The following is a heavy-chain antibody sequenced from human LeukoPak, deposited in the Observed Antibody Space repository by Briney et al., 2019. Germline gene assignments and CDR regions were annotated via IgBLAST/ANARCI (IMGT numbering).Heavy chain of an antibody. CDR1: SGSISGYY. CDR3: ARHVRKRGIAVAGTPGWFDP. CDR2: INSGNT. J-gene: IGHJ5*02. V-gene: IGHV4-59*08. D-gene: IGHD6-19*01. Sequence: SETLSLTCTVSSGSISGYYWSWIRQPPGEGLEWIGYINSGNTNYNPSLKSRVTISVDTSKNQFSLKLSSVTAADTAVYYCARHVRKRGIAVAGTPGWFDPWGQGTLVTVSS.